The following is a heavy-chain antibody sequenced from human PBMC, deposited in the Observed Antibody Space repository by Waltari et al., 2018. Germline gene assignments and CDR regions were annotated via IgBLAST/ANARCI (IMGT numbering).Heavy chain of an antibody. CDR2: INWNSDSV. Sequence: EVQLVESGGGLVQPGRSLRLSCAASGFTFDDFAMHWVRKAPGKGLEWVAGINWNSDSVAYGDSVKGRFTISRDNARNSLYLQLNSLTTEDTALYYCAKKIDEVYGRDGLVYDGFDMWGQGTMVTVSS. CDR1: GFTFDDFA. D-gene: IGHD2-8*01. J-gene: IGHJ3*02. CDR3: AKKIDEVYGRDGLVYDGFDM. V-gene: IGHV3-9*01.